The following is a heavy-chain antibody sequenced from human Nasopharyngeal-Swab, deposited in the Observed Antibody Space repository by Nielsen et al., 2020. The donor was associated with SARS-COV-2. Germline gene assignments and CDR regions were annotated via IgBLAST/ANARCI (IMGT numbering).Heavy chain of an antibody. D-gene: IGHD3-10*01. CDR2: VFWNDDK. CDR1: GFSLSTSGAG. V-gene: IGHV2-5*01. CDR3: AHRSGRDPSGGAFDY. Sequence: SGPTLVKPTQTLTLTCTFSGFSLSTSGAGVGWIRQPPGKALEWLTVVFWNDDKRYSPSLESRLTITKDTSKNQVVLTITNMDPADTGTYYCAHRSGRDPSGGAFDYWGQGTLVTVSS. J-gene: IGHJ4*02.